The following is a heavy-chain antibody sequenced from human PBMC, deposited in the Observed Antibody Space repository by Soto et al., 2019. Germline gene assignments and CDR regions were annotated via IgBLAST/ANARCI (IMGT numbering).Heavy chain of an antibody. CDR1: GGSISSSSRY. J-gene: IGHJ5*02. CDR2: IYYSGNT. CDR3: ARGPTGNSFDP. D-gene: IGHD1-1*01. V-gene: IGHV4-61*01. Sequence: SETLSLTWTVSGGSISSSSRYWSWIRQPPGKGLEWIGYIYYSGNTNYNPSLKSRVTISVDTSKNQFSLKLRSVTAADTAVYYCARGPTGNSFDPWGQGALVTVSS.